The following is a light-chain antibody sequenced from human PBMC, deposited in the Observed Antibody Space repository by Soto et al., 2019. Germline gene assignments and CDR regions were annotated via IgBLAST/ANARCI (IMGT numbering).Light chain of an antibody. V-gene: IGKV3-11*01. CDR3: QQRSNFIT. J-gene: IGKJ5*01. Sequence: EIVLTQSPATLSLSPGERATLSCRASRSVSSYLGWYQQKPGQAPRLLIYDASNRATGIPARFSGSGSGTDFTLTISSLEPEDFAVYYCQQRSNFITFGQGTRLEIK. CDR2: DAS. CDR1: RSVSSY.